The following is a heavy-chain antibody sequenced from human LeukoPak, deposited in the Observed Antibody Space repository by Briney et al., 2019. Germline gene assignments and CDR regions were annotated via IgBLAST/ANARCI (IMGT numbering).Heavy chain of an antibody. CDR2: ISYDGSNK. CDR1: GFTFSSYG. Sequence: GGSLRLSCAASGFTFSSYGMHWVRQAPGKGLEWVAVISYDGSNKYYADSVKGRFTISRDNSKNTLYQQMNSLRAEDTAVYYCAKDGPLTFGGVIVPPYGMDVWGKGTTVTVSS. D-gene: IGHD3-16*02. J-gene: IGHJ6*04. V-gene: IGHV3-30*18. CDR3: AKDGPLTFGGVIVPPYGMDV.